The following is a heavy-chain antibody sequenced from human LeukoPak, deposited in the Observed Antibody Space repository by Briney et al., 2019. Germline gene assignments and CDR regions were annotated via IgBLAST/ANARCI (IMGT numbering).Heavy chain of an antibody. Sequence: GGSLKIFFRGSGYSFTSYWLGWGRQMPGQGLEWMGIIYPGDYDTRYCTSFQGQVTISADKSISTSYLKWSSLKASATAMYYCARQLDCSSTSSPASFADWGEASLVT. J-gene: IGHJ1*01. V-gene: IGHV5-51*01. D-gene: IGHD2-2*01. CDR1: GYSFTSYW. CDR3: ARQLDCSSTSSPASFAD. CDR2: IYPGDYDT.